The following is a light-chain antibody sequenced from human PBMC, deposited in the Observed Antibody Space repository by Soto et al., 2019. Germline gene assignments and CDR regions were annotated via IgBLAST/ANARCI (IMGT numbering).Light chain of an antibody. CDR1: QSVDSTY. Sequence: DIVLTQSPGTLSLSPWERATLSCRASQSVDSTYLAWYQQKPDQSPRLLIYATSNRAAGIPDRFSGSGSGTDFTLTISRLETDDVAVYYCQQYDTSPPMYTFGQGTRLEIK. CDR2: ATS. V-gene: IGKV3-20*01. J-gene: IGKJ5*01. CDR3: QQYDTSPPMYT.